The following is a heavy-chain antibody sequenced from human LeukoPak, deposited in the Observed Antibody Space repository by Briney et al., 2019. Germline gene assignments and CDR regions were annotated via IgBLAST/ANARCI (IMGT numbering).Heavy chain of an antibody. CDR1: GFTFPNFA. CDR2: ISGSGGNT. V-gene: IGHV3-23*01. J-gene: IGHJ4*02. Sequence: PGGSLRLSCAASGFTFPNFAMSGVRQAPGKGLEWVSAISGSGGNTYYADAVKGRFTISRDNSKNTVYLQMNSLSAEDTAEYYCAKGETEGGGLAHAYWGQGTLVTVSS. CDR3: AKGETEGGGLAHAY. D-gene: IGHD2-15*01.